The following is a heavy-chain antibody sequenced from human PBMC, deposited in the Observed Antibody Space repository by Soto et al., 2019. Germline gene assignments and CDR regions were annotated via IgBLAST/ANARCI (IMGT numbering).Heavy chain of an antibody. Sequence: ASVKVSCKASGYPFDTYGINWVRQAPGQRPEWMGWISAYNGQTDYAQNFQGRVTMATDTSTNTAYMELRNLRSDDTAVYYCATEPNEFWNPYSFDHRGPGTLVTVSS. CDR2: ISAYNGQT. V-gene: IGHV1-18*01. J-gene: IGHJ5*02. D-gene: IGHD3-3*01. CDR1: GYPFDTYG. CDR3: ATEPNEFWNPYSFDH.